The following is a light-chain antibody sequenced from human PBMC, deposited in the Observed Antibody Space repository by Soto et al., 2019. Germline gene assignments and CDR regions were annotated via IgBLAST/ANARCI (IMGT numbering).Light chain of an antibody. CDR1: QTISSG. V-gene: IGKV1-5*03. Sequence: DIQMTQSPSTLSGSVGDRVTITCRASQTISSGLAWYQQKPGKSPKLLIYKASTLKSVFPSRFSGSGAGTEFTPTISSLQHDDFATYSCQHYNCYSEAFGQGTKVELK. J-gene: IGKJ1*01. CDR3: QHYNCYSEA. CDR2: KAS.